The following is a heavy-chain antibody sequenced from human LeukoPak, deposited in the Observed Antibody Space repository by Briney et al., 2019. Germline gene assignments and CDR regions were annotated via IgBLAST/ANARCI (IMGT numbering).Heavy chain of an antibody. J-gene: IGHJ4*02. D-gene: IGHD3-22*01. CDR1: GFTFSSYG. CDR2: TRYDGSNK. V-gene: IGHV3-30*02. Sequence: PGGSLRLSCAASGFTFSSYGMHWVRQAPGKGLEWVAFTRYDGSNKYYADSVKGRFTISRDNSKNTLYLQMNSLRAEDTAVYYCAKDAGRYYDSSGYRNYFDYWGQGTLVTVSS. CDR3: AKDAGRYYDSSGYRNYFDY.